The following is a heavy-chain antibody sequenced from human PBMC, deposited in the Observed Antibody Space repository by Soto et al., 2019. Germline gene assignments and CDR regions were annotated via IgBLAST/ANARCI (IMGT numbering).Heavy chain of an antibody. Sequence: QLQLQESGSGLVKPSQTLSLTCVVSGDSIRGSPYSWTWIRQPPGKGLEWIGNIYHTGRTSYNPSLRSRVIMSVDRSKNQFSLKVNSVTAADTAVYYFARDRILIPFRGPTHYYGMDVWGQGTTVSVSS. V-gene: IGHV4-30-2*01. CDR1: GDSIRGSPYS. CDR2: IYHTGRT. J-gene: IGHJ6*02. D-gene: IGHD3-16*01. CDR3: ARDRILIPFRGPTHYYGMDV.